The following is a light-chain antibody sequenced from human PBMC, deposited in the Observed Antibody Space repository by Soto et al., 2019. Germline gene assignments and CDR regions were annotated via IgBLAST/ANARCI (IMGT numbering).Light chain of an antibody. CDR1: HDVSVS. CDR3: QQRASWPYT. J-gene: IGKJ2*01. CDR2: DAS. V-gene: IGKV3-11*01. Sequence: EIVLTQSPDPLSLSPGEGATLSCRASHDVSVSLVWYRQRPGQSPRLLIHDASNRATGISARFSGSGSGTDFTLTIGSLEPEESALYYCQQRASWPYTSGQGTKVEIK.